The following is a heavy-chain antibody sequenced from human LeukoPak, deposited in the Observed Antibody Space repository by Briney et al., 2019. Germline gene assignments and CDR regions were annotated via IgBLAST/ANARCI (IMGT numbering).Heavy chain of an antibody. D-gene: IGHD3-16*01. CDR3: ARGADTGSYGSLVYFDY. V-gene: IGHV1-18*01. J-gene: IGHJ4*02. CDR1: GYTFTSYG. CDR2: ISAYSGNT. Sequence: GASVKVSCKASGYTFTSYGISWVRQAPGQGLEWMGVISAYSGNTNFAQKLQGRVTMTTDTSTSTAYMELRSLRSDDTAVYFCARGADTGSYGSLVYFDYWGQGTLVTVSS.